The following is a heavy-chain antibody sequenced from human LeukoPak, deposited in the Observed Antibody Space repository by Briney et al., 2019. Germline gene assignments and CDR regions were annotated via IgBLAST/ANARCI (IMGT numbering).Heavy chain of an antibody. CDR1: GFIFSNYW. Sequence: GGSLRLSCAASGFIFSNYWMHWVRQAPGKGLVWVSRINTDGSSTSYADSVKGRFTISRDNAKNTLYLQMNSLRAEDTAVYYCARVLSQGVLTYYFDYWGQGTLVTVSS. CDR3: ARVLSQGVLTYYFDY. CDR2: INTDGSST. D-gene: IGHD2-15*01. J-gene: IGHJ4*02. V-gene: IGHV3-74*01.